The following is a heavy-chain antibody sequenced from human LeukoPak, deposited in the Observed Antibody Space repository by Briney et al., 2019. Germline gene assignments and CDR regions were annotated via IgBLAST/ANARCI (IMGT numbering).Heavy chain of an antibody. V-gene: IGHV3-21*04. CDR2: LSSSSSYI. J-gene: IGHJ4*02. CDR1: GFTFGSYS. D-gene: IGHD2-8*01. Sequence: GGSLRFFCAASGFTFGSYSMNWVRQAPGKGLEWVSSLSSSSSYIDYADSVKGRFTISRDNAKNSLYLQMNSLRAEDTAVYYCAKSGALKWAYWGQGALVTVSS. CDR3: AKSGALKWAY.